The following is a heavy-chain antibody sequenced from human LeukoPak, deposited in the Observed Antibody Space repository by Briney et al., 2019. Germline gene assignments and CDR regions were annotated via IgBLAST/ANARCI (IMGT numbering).Heavy chain of an antibody. CDR1: GGSISSYY. D-gene: IGHD3-10*01. CDR3: ARTLDSGSSDF. V-gene: IGHV4-59*01. J-gene: IGHJ4*02. Sequence: SETLSLTCTVSGGSISSYYWSWLRQPPGKGLEWIAYIHSRGTTNYNPSLKSRVTISIDKSRSQFSLRLNSVTAADTAVYYCARTLDSGSSDFWGQGTLVTVSS. CDR2: IHSRGTT.